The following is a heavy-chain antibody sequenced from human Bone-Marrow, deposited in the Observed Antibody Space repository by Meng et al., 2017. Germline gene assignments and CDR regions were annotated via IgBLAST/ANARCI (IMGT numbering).Heavy chain of an antibody. CDR2: ISSSGSTI. CDR1: GFTFSSYE. J-gene: IGHJ4*02. D-gene: IGHD2-15*01. CDR3: ARAGGYIVAPITARRGDY. Sequence: GGSLRLSCAASGFTFSSYEMNWVRQAPGKGLEWVSYISSSGSTIYYADSVKGRFTISRDNAKNSLYLQMNSLRAEDTAVYYCARAGGYIVAPITARRGDYWGQGTLVTVSS. V-gene: IGHV3-48*03.